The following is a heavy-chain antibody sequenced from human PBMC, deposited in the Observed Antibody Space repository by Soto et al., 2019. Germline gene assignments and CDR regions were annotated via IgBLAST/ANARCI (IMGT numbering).Heavy chain of an antibody. Sequence: GGSLRLSCAASGFTFSSYGMHWVRQAPGKGLEWVAVIWYDGSNKYYADSVKGRFTISRDNSKNTLYLQMNSLRAEDTAVYYCARGPDFWSGSVDYWGQGTLVTVS. D-gene: IGHD3-3*01. CDR3: ARGPDFWSGSVDY. J-gene: IGHJ4*02. V-gene: IGHV3-33*01. CDR1: GFTFSSYG. CDR2: IWYDGSNK.